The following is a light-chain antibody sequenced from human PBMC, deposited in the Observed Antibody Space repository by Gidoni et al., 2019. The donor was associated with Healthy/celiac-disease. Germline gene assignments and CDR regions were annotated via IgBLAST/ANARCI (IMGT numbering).Light chain of an antibody. J-gene: IGLJ3*02. CDR2: EVS. CDR1: SSYVGGYNY. CDR3: SSYTSSSTRV. V-gene: IGLV2-14*01. Sequence: SALTQPASVSGSPGQSITITCTGTSSYVGGYNYVSWYQQHPGNAPKLMIYEVSNRPSGFSNRFSGSKSGNTASLTISGLQAEDEADYYCSSYTSSSTRVFGGGTKLTVL.